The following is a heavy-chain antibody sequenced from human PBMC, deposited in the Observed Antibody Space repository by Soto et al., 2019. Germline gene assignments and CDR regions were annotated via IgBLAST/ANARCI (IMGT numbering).Heavy chain of an antibody. Sequence: QVQLVESGGGVVQPGRSLRLSCAASGFTFSSYGIHWVRQAPGKGLEWVAVIWHDGSDKYYADSVKGRFTISRDNSKNTLYLQMDSLRAEDTAVYYCARDPYPARLVPVAIGFDYWGQGTLVTVSS. D-gene: IGHD2-2*01. CDR3: ARDPYPARLVPVAIGFDY. CDR1: GFTFSSYG. CDR2: IWHDGSDK. V-gene: IGHV3-33*01. J-gene: IGHJ4*02.